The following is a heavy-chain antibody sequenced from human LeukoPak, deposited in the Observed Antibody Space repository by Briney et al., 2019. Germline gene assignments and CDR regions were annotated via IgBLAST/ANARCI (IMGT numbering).Heavy chain of an antibody. CDR2: INPNSGGT. CDR1: GYTXTGYY. J-gene: IGHJ4*02. V-gene: IGHV1-2*02. D-gene: IGHD5-12*01. CDR3: ARDDALVPTGSFDF. Sequence: ASVKVSCKASGYTXTGYYMHWVRQAPGQGLESMGWINPNSGGTNYAQKLQGRVTMTTVTSTSTAYMELTSLRSDDTAVYYCARDDALVPTGSFDFWGQGTLVTVSS.